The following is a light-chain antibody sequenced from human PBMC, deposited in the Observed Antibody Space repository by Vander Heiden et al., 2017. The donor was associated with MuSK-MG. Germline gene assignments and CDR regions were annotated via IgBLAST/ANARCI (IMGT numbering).Light chain of an antibody. CDR2: AAS. V-gene: IGKV1-39*01. CDR3: QQGDSIPST. J-gene: IGKJ1*01. Sequence: DIQMTQSPSALSASVGARVTITSRASQDIDSHVHWYQQKAGKAPEVLIFAASRLQSGVPARFSGSGSGTDFSLTITRLRPEDFATYYCQQGDSIPSTFGQGTKVEIK. CDR1: QDIDSH.